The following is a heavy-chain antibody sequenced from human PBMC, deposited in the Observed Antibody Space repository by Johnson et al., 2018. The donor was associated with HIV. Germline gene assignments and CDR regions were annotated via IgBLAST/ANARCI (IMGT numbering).Heavy chain of an antibody. CDR3: VRVRGLSGYDIDDEALDI. V-gene: IGHV3-30*04. CDR1: GFTFTTYA. D-gene: IGHD5-12*01. CDR2: ISYDGTYK. Sequence: QVLLVESGGGMVQPGRSLRLSCAASGFTFTTYALHWVRRAPGKGLECVAVISYDGTYKYYADSVKGRFTISRDNSGNTLYLEMNSLRAEDTAVDYCVRVRGLSGYDIDDEALDIWGQGTMVTVSP. J-gene: IGHJ3*02.